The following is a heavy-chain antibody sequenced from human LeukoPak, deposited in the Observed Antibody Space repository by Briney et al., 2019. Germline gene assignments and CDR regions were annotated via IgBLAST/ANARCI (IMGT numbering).Heavy chain of an antibody. V-gene: IGHV3-7*01. D-gene: IGHD7-27*01. CDR1: GFTFSSYW. J-gene: IGHJ4*02. CDR3: GRGHWGLDS. Sequence: GGSLRLSCAASGFTFSSYWMSWVRQAPGKGLEWVANIKQDGSEKYYVDSVKGRFTLSRDNARNSLYLQMNSLRAEDTAVYYCGRGHWGLDSWGQGTLVSVSS. CDR2: IKQDGSEK.